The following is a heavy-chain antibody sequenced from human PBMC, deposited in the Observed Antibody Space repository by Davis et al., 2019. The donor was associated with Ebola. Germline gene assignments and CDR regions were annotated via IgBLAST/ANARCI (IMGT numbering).Heavy chain of an antibody. J-gene: IGHJ6*02. Sequence: SVKVSCKASGGTFSSYAISWVRQAPGQGLEWMGGIIPIFGTANYAQKFQGRVTITADESTSTAYMELSSLRSEDTAVYYWARAHFGCSGGSCYTTQNYYYYGMDVWGQGTTVTVSS. V-gene: IGHV1-69*13. D-gene: IGHD2-15*01. CDR3: ARAHFGCSGGSCYTTQNYYYYGMDV. CDR2: IIPIFGTA. CDR1: GGTFSSYA.